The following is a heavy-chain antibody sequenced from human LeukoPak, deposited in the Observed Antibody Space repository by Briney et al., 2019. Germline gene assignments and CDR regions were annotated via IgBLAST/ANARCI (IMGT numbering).Heavy chain of an antibody. J-gene: IGHJ5*01. CDR2: VSDSET. CDR3: ATDIIRSDGYNFDS. CDR1: GGSISYYY. V-gene: IGHV4-59*01. D-gene: IGHD5-24*01. Sequence: SETLSLTCTVSGGSISYYYWNWIRQPLGKGLEYIGFVSDSETHYNPSLKSRVTISLDTSKNQFSLKLTSVTAADTAIYYCATDIIRSDGYNFDSWGQGTLVTVSS.